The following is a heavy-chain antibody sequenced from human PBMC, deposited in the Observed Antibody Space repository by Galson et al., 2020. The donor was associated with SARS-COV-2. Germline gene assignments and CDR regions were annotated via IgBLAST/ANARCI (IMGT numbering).Heavy chain of an antibody. V-gene: IGHV1-69*13. CDR3: ASPYYDILTGYYIGLGY. J-gene: IGHJ4*02. Sequence: SVKVSCKASGGTFSSYAISWVRQAPGQGLEWMGGIIPIFGTANYAQKFQGRVTITADESTSTAYMELSSLRSGDTAVYYCASPYYDILTGYYIGLGYWGQGTLVTVSS. CDR2: IIPIFGTA. D-gene: IGHD3-9*01. CDR1: GGTFSSYA.